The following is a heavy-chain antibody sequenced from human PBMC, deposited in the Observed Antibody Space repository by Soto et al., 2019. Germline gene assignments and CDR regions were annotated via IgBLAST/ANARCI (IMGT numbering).Heavy chain of an antibody. Sequence: PGGSLRLSCAASGFTFNNYWMTWVRQAPGKGLEWVATIKEDGSDKYYGDSVQGRFTISRDNAKSSLFLQLSTLRAGDTAVYYCVRARIDYWGQGTLVTVSS. CDR2: IKEDGSDK. V-gene: IGHV3-7*03. D-gene: IGHD2-15*01. J-gene: IGHJ4*02. CDR3: VRARIDY. CDR1: GFTFNNYW.